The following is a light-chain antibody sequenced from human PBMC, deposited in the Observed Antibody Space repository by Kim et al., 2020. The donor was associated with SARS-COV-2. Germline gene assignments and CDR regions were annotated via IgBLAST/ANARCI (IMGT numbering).Light chain of an antibody. Sequence: VYPGESVSRSCRASQGLVTNVAWYQQKPGQAPRLLIFSASKRATGIPARFSGSGSGTEFTLSITFVESEDFALYYCQQYNDWPFTFGGGTKVDIK. CDR3: QQYNDWPFT. J-gene: IGKJ4*01. CDR1: QGLVTN. CDR2: SAS. V-gene: IGKV3D-15*03.